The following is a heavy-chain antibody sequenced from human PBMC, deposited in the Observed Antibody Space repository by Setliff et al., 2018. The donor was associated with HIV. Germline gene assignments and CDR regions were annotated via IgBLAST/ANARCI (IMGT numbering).Heavy chain of an antibody. CDR1: GGSISSYY. CDR3: ASSSPGYYDILTGYYEGYYFDY. V-gene: IGHV4-34*01. J-gene: IGHJ4*02. D-gene: IGHD3-9*01. Sequence: PSETLSLTCTVSGGSISSYYWSWIRQPPGKGLEWIGEINHSGSTNYNPSLKSRVTISVDTSKNQFSLKLSSVTAADTAVYYCASSSPGYYDILTGYYEGYYFDYWGQGTLVTVSS. CDR2: INHSGST.